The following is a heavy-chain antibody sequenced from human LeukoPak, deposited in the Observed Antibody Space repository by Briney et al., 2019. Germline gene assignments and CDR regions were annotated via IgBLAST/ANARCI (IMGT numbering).Heavy chain of an antibody. CDR2: ISCDGSDK. V-gene: IGHV3-30*18. D-gene: IGHD3-16*01. J-gene: IGHJ6*04. CDR1: GFTFSSHG. CDR3: AQDRHESTGGVSDYYARDA. Sequence: PGGSLRLSCAASGFTFSSHGMHWVRQAPGKGLEWVAAISCDGSDKHYADSVKGRFTISRDNSRNTLYLQMNSLRVEDTAVYYCAQDRHESTGGVSDYYARDAWGKRTTVTVSS.